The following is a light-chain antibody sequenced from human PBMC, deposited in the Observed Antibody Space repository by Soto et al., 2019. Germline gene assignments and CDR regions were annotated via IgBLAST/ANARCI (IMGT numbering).Light chain of an antibody. J-gene: IGKJ2*01. CDR3: QHYRSSPPKYT. Sequence: EIVLTQSPGTLSLSPGERATLSCRASQSVNNNYLAWYQQKPGQAPRHLIFGASSRATGIPDRFSGSGSGTDFTLTISRLEPEDFAVYYCQHYRSSPPKYTFGQGTNLEIK. V-gene: IGKV3-20*01. CDR2: GAS. CDR1: QSVNNNY.